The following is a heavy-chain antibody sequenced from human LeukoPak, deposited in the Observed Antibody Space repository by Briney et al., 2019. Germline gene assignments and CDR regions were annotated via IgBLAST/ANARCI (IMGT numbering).Heavy chain of an antibody. J-gene: IGHJ6*03. V-gene: IGHV1-2*02. CDR2: INPNTGGT. D-gene: IGHD2/OR15-2a*01. Sequence: ASVKASCKASGYTFTDYYIHLVRQAPGQGLEWMGWINPNTGGTNYAQKFQGRVTMTRDTSISTAYMELSRLRSDDTAVFYCSRGTSVSVLYYFYYYMDVWGKGTTVTISS. CDR1: GYTFTDYY. CDR3: SRGTSVSVLYYFYYYMDV.